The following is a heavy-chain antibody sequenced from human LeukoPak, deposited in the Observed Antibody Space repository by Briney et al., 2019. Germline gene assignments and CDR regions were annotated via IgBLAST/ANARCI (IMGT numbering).Heavy chain of an antibody. Sequence: GGSLRLSCAASEFTFSSYAMSWVRQAPGKGLEWVSAISGSGVSTYYADSVKGRFTISRDNSKNTLYLRMYSLRAEDTAVYYCAKRLTVVGATTLRNFDYWGQGTLVTVSS. CDR2: ISGSGVST. CDR3: AKRLTVVGATTLRNFDY. CDR1: EFTFSSYA. D-gene: IGHD2-15*01. V-gene: IGHV3-23*01. J-gene: IGHJ4*02.